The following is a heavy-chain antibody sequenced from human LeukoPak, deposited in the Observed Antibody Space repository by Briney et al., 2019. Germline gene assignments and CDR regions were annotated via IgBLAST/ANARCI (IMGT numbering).Heavy chain of an antibody. D-gene: IGHD3-22*01. CDR2: ISSSSSYI. V-gene: IGHV3-21*01. CDR3: ARDCVHYDSSGYWDY. J-gene: IGHJ4*02. CDR1: GFTFSSYW. Sequence: GGSLRLSCAASGFTFSSYWMHWVRQAPGKGLEWVSSISSSSSYIYYADSVKGRFTISRDNAKNSLYLQMNSLRAEDTAVYYCARDCVHYDSSGYWDYWGQGTLVTVSS.